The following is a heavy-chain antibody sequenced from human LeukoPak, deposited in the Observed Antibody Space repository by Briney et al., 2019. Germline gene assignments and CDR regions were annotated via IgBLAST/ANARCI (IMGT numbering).Heavy chain of an antibody. CDR2: IHYSGST. V-gene: IGHV4-30-4*01. D-gene: IGHD6-13*01. J-gene: IGHJ4*02. CDR1: GGSISGGVDY. Sequence: SSETLSLTRTLSGGSISGGVDYWTWIRQPPGKGLEWIGYIHYSGSTYYNPSLKSRVTISVDTSKNQCSLSLNSVTVADTAVYYCARGELVYDHWGEGTLVSVS. CDR3: ARGELVYDH.